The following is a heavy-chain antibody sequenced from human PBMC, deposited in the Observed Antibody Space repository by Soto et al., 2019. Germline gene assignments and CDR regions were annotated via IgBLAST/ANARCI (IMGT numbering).Heavy chain of an antibody. D-gene: IGHD5-12*01. CDR1: GFTFNIYG. Sequence: HPGGSLRLSCAASGFTFNIYGMHWVRQAPGKGLEWVALISYDGSNKNYGDFVKGRFTISRDKSKNTLYLQMNSLRVEDTAVHYCAKDRAPYSGYDSALDYWGQGTQVTVSS. CDR3: AKDRAPYSGYDSALDY. V-gene: IGHV3-30*18. CDR2: ISYDGSNK. J-gene: IGHJ4*02.